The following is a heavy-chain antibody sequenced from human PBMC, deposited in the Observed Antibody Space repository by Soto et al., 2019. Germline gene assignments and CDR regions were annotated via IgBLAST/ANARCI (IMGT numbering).Heavy chain of an antibody. D-gene: IGHD3-22*01. V-gene: IGHV3-30*18. CDR1: GFTFSSYG. Sequence: PGGSLRLSCAASGFTFSSYGMHWVRQAPGKGLEWVAVISYDGSNKYYADSVKGRFTISRDKSKNTLYLQMNSLRAEDTAVYYCAKLSYYYDSSGPFDYWGQGTLVTVSS. J-gene: IGHJ4*02. CDR2: ISYDGSNK. CDR3: AKLSYYYDSSGPFDY.